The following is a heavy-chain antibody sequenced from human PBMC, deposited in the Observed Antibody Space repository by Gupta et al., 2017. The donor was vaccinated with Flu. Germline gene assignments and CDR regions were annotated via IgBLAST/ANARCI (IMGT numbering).Heavy chain of an antibody. J-gene: IGHJ4*02. CDR3: ARNLWETGDFDY. V-gene: IGHV1-8*01. CDR2: MNPSSGST. Sequence: QVQLVQSGAEVKEPGASVKVSCKASGYTFTSYDINWVRQATGQGLEWLGWMNPSSGSTGYAQKFQGRVILTRDISISTDYMELSSLRSDDTAVYYCARNLWETGDFDYWGQGALVTVSS. D-gene: IGHD7-27*01. CDR1: GYTFTSYD.